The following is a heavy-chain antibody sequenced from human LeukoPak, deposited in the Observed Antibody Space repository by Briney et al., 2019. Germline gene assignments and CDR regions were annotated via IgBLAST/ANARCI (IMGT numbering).Heavy chain of an antibody. D-gene: IGHD3-3*01. V-gene: IGHV4-59*12. CDR1: GFTFSNAW. CDR2: IAYTGST. Sequence: GSLRLSCAASGFTFSNAWMSWVRQAPGKGLEWIGFIAYTGSTNYNPSLKSRVTISVDKSKNQFSLKLSSVTAADTAVYYCARGSGVVIPFDYWGQGTLVTVSS. J-gene: IGHJ4*02. CDR3: ARGSGVVIPFDY.